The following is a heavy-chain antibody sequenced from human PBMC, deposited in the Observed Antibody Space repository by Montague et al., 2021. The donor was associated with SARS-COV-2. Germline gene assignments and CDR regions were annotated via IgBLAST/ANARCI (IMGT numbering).Heavy chain of an antibody. CDR2: VLYTGTP. CDR3: VAGGDSAKAGAY. V-gene: IGHV4-39*07. Sequence: SKTLSLTCTVSGGSIANSHKYWGWVRQPPGKGLEWIGSVLYTGTPYDHPSLTARATISLDTSKNQFSLKMYSVTAADTATYFCVAGGDSAKAGAYWGQGTLVTVSS. CDR1: GGSIANSHKY. J-gene: IGHJ4*02. D-gene: IGHD3-16*01.